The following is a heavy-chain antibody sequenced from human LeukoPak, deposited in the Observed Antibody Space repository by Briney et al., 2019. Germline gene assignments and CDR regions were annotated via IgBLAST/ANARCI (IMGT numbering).Heavy chain of an antibody. CDR2: IKQDGSEK. CDR3: ACTPTSYYYYYGMDV. V-gene: IGHV3-7*03. Sequence: GGSLRLYCATSGFTINSHWMTWVRQDPGKGPERVPNIKQDGSEKYSVDSVKGRFTISRDNAKNSLYLQMNSLRAEDTAVYYCACTPTSYYYYYGMDVWGKGTTVTVSS. J-gene: IGHJ6*04. D-gene: IGHD2/OR15-2a*01. CDR1: GFTINSHW.